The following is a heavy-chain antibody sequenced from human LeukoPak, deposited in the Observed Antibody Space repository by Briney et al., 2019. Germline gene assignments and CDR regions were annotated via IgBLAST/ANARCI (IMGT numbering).Heavy chain of an antibody. D-gene: IGHD3-10*01. CDR2: IKQDRSEK. V-gene: IGHV3-7*01. Sequence: PGGSLRLSCAASVFTFSSYCVSWVRESPGEGLEWVANIKQDRSEKYYVDSVKGRFTISRDNAKNSLYLQMNSLRAEDTAVYYCARDPPTKSYGSGSYDYWGQGTLVTVSS. CDR1: VFTFSSYC. J-gene: IGHJ4*02. CDR3: ARDPPTKSYGSGSYDY.